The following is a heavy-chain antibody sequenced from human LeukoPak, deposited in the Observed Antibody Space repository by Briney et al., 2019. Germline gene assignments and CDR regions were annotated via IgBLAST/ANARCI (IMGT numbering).Heavy chain of an antibody. V-gene: IGHV3-73*01. CDR2: IRSKANSYTT. CDR3: AKDKGYYYDSSGYYSYFDY. Sequence: GGSLKLSCAASGLTFSGSAMHWVRQASGKGLEWVGHIRSKANSYTTAYAASVKGRFTISRDNAKNSLYLQMNSLRAEDTALYYCAKDKGYYYDSSGYYSYFDYWGQGTLVTVSS. CDR1: GLTFSGSA. J-gene: IGHJ4*02. D-gene: IGHD3-22*01.